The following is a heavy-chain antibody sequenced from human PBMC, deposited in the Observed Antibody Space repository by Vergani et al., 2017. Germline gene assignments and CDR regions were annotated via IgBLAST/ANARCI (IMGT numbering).Heavy chain of an antibody. CDR2: ISGSGGST. J-gene: IGHJ4*02. CDR1: GFTFSSYA. Sequence: VQLVESGGGVVQPGRSLRLSCAASGFTFSSYAMHWVRQAPGKGLEWVSAISGSGGSTYYADSVKGRFTISRDNSKNTLYLQMNSLRAEDTAVYYCAKQGFLIGDHAPFDYWGQGTLVTVSS. D-gene: IGHD3-10*01. CDR3: AKQGFLIGDHAPFDY. V-gene: IGHV3-23*04.